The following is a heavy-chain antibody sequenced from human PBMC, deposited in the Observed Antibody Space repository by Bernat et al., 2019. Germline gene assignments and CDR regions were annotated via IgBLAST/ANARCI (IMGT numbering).Heavy chain of an antibody. CDR1: GFTFSSHA. CDR2: ISYDESNK. J-gene: IGHJ4*02. V-gene: IGHV3-30-3*01. Sequence: QVQLVESGGGVVQPGRSLRLSCAASGFTFSSHAMHWVRQAPGKGLEWVAVISYDESNKFYADSVKGRFTISRDNSENTLYLQMNSLNTEDTAVYYGARERAVGSGYFHFDYWGQGTLVTVSS. CDR3: ARERAVGSGYFHFDY. D-gene: IGHD5-12*01.